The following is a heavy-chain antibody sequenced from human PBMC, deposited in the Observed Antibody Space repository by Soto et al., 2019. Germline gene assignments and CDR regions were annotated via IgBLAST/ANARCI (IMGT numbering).Heavy chain of an antibody. D-gene: IGHD6-19*01. V-gene: IGHV3-7*01. Sequence: PGGSLRLSCAASGFTFSSYWMSWVRQAPGKGLEWVANIKQDGSEKYYVDSVKGRFTISRDNAKNSLYLQMNSLRAEDTAVYYCARDLGSGWSQGNAFDIWGQGTMVTVSS. J-gene: IGHJ3*02. CDR3: ARDLGSGWSQGNAFDI. CDR1: GFTFSSYW. CDR2: IKQDGSEK.